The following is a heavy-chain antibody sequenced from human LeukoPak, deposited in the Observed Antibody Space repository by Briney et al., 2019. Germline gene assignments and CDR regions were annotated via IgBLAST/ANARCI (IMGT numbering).Heavy chain of an antibody. V-gene: IGHV4-61*02. Sequence: SETLSLTCTVSGGSISSGSYYWSWIRQPAGKGLEWIGRIYASGSTNYNPSLKSRITMSVDTSKNQFSLKLSSVTAADTAVYYCARGGLRRGDYWGQGTLVTVSS. CDR2: IYASGST. CDR1: GGSISSGSYY. CDR3: ARGGLRRGDY. J-gene: IGHJ4*02. D-gene: IGHD2-15*01.